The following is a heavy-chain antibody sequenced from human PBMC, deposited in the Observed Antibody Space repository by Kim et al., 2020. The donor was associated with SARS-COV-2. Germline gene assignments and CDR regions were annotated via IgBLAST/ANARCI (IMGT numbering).Heavy chain of an antibody. V-gene: IGHV3-30*18. CDR2: ISYDGSNK. D-gene: IGHD3-16*01. CDR1: GFTFSSYG. CDR3: AKDSKVWYYYYGMDV. Sequence: GGSLRLSCAASGFTFSSYGMHWVRQAPGKGLEWVAVISYDGSNKYYADSVKGRFTISRDNSKNTLYLQMNSLRAEDTAVYYCAKDSKVWYYYYGMDVWGQGTTVTVSS. J-gene: IGHJ6*02.